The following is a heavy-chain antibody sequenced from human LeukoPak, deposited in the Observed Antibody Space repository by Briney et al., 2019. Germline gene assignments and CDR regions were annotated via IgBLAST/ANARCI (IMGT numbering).Heavy chain of an antibody. D-gene: IGHD3-10*01. Sequence: ASVKVSCKASGYTFTGYYIHWVRQAPGQGPEWMGWMNPNSGGTSYAQKFQGRVTMTRDTSISTAYVELAGVTSDDTAVYYCTRGGAVVRGVMRGWFDPWGQGTLVTVSS. CDR2: MNPNSGGT. V-gene: IGHV1-2*02. J-gene: IGHJ5*02. CDR1: GYTFTGYY. CDR3: TRGGAVVRGVMRGWFDP.